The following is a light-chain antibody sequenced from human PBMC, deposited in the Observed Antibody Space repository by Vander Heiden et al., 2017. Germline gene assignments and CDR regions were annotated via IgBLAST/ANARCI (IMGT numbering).Light chain of an antibody. V-gene: IGLV3-1*01. CDR2: QDS. Sequence: SYELTQPPSVSVSPGQTASITCSGDKLGDKYACWYQQKPGQSPVRVIYQDSKRPSGIPERVPGSNSGNKANLTISGTQAMDEAYYYCQAWDSSTEGFGGGTKLTVL. CDR1: KLGDKY. CDR3: QAWDSSTEG. J-gene: IGLJ2*01.